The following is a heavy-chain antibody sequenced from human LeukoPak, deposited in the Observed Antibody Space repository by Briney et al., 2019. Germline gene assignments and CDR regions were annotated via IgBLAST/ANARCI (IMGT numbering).Heavy chain of an antibody. CDR3: ARDASIHDSSSYYFLW. CDR2: IIPMFRTP. CDR1: GGTFSRSA. D-gene: IGHD3-22*01. V-gene: IGHV1-69*01. J-gene: IGHJ4*02. Sequence: GASVKVSCKASGGTFSRSAVNWVRQAPGQGLDWMGGIIPMFRTPNYAQKFRGRVTITADESTSTAYMELNRLRSEDTAVYYCARDASIHDSSSYYFLWWGQGTLVTVSS.